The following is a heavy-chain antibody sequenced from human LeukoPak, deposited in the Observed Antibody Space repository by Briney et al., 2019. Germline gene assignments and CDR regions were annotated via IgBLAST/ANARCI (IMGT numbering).Heavy chain of an antibody. CDR1: GVAFSTYW. CDR2: IKPDGSEK. D-gene: IGHD4-23*01. Sequence: GGSLRLSCAASGVAFSTYWMSWVRQAPGKGLEWVANIKPDGSEKYYVDSVKGRFTISRDNAKNSLYLQMNSLRAEDTAVYYCARDPRWLDYWGQGTLVTVSS. V-gene: IGHV3-7*01. CDR3: ARDPRWLDY. J-gene: IGHJ4*02.